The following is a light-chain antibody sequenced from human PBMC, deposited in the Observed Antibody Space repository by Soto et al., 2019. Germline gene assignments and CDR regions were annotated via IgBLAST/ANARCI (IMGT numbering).Light chain of an antibody. CDR3: PQYGSSPYT. Sequence: EIVLTQSPGTLSLSPWERATLSCRASQSVSSSYLAWYQQKPGQAPRLLIYGASSRATGIPDRFSGSGSGTDFTLTISRLEPEDFAVYYCPQYGSSPYTLGQGTKLEIK. J-gene: IGKJ2*01. V-gene: IGKV3-20*01. CDR1: QSVSSSY. CDR2: GAS.